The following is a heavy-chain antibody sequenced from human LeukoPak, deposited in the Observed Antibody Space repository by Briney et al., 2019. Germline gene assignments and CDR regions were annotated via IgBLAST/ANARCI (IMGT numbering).Heavy chain of an antibody. D-gene: IGHD2-15*01. Sequence: ASVKVSCKASGGTFSSYAISWVRQAPGQGLEWMGRIIPIFGIANYAQKFQGRVTITADKSTSTAYMELSSLRSEDTAVYYCARAGYCSGGSCPVSWFDPWGQGTLATVSS. J-gene: IGHJ5*02. CDR3: ARAGYCSGGSCPVSWFDP. CDR1: GGTFSSYA. CDR2: IIPIFGIA. V-gene: IGHV1-69*04.